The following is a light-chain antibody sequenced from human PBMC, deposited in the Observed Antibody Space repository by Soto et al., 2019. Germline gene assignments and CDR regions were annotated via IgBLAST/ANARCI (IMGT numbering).Light chain of an antibody. J-gene: IGKJ2*01. CDR1: QSIRSSS. CDR2: GAS. CDR3: QKYGSSPYT. Sequence: EIVLTQSPGTLSLSPGKRATISCRASQSIRSSSLAWYQQKPGQAPRLLIYGASNRAAGIPDRFSGSGSGTEFTPTNSGLEAEDFTVYYFQKYGSSPYTFGQGTKLE. V-gene: IGKV3-20*01.